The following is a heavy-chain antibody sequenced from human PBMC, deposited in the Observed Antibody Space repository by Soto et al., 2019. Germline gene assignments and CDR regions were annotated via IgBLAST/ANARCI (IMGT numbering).Heavy chain of an antibody. CDR3: AHDIPLRL. D-gene: IGHD3-9*01. J-gene: IGHJ4*02. CDR2: FDPEDGEE. CDR1: GYTLTELS. Sequence: ASVKVSCKVSGYTLTELSMQWVRQAPGKGLEWMGGFDPEDGEEMYAQKFQGRVTMTEDTSTDTAYMELSGLRSDDTGVYYCAHDIPLRLWGQGTLVTVST. V-gene: IGHV1-24*01.